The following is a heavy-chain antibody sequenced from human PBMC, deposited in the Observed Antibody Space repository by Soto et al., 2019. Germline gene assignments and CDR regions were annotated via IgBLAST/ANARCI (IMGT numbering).Heavy chain of an antibody. CDR2: TYYRSKWYY. V-gene: IGHV6-1*01. Sequence: HALSSTCAVSGDRVSSNSAASTWYRQSPSGGLEFLGRTYYRSKWYYDYAISVKSRITLNPDTSKNQFSLQLNSVTPEDTAVYYCAREVEHQLAYNWFDPWGHGTLVTVSS. D-gene: IGHD6-13*01. CDR1: GDRVSSNSAA. CDR3: AREVEHQLAYNWFDP. J-gene: IGHJ5*02.